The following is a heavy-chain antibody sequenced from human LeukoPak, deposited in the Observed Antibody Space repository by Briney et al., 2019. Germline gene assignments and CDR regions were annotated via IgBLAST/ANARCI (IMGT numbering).Heavy chain of an antibody. D-gene: IGHD3-16*01. J-gene: IGHJ5*02. CDR1: GFTLSDYY. CDR2: VSGTSSFT. Sequence: GGSLRLSCAASGFTLSDYYMSWIRQDPGKGLEWVSYVSGTSSFTSYADSVRGRFTISRDNAKNSLYLQMNSLRAEDTAVYYCVRLYDSTPSSWGQGTLVTASS. CDR3: VRLYDSTPSS. V-gene: IGHV3-11*06.